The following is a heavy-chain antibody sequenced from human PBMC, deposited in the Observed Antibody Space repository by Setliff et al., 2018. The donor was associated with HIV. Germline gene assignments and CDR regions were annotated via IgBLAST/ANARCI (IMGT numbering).Heavy chain of an antibody. CDR2: ISYDGNEK. D-gene: IGHD6-19*01. Sequence: GESLRLSCAASGFAFSSYAMHWIRQAPGKGLEWVAVISYDGNEKYYADSVKGRFTISRDSSKNTLYLQMSSLRPEDTAVYYCARGWTRAVFGYFDLWGRGALVTVSS. J-gene: IGHJ2*01. CDR1: GFAFSSYA. V-gene: IGHV3-30*04. CDR3: ARGWTRAVFGYFDL.